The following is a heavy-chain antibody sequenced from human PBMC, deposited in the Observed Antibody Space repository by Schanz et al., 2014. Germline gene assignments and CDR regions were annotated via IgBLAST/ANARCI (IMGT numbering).Heavy chain of an antibody. J-gene: IGHJ6*02. CDR1: GFTFFTYN. Sequence: EVYLVESGGGLVQPGGSLRLSCAASGFTFFTYNMNWVRQAPGRGLEWISYIGSSSTTMYYADSVKGRFTISRDNAKNSLYLQMNSLREEDTAVYYCARDHPHRGVTGYYNDVWGQGTSVTVSS. CDR2: IGSSSTTM. V-gene: IGHV3-48*02. D-gene: IGHD3-9*01. CDR3: ARDHPHRGVTGYYNDV.